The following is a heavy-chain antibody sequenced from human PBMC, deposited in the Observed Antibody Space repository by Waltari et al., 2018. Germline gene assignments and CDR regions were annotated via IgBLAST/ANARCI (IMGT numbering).Heavy chain of an antibody. V-gene: IGHV1-2*06. D-gene: IGHD3-16*01. J-gene: IGHJ3*02. CDR2: INPNSGGT. CDR1: GYTFTGYH. CDR3: ARDPSGATDDAFDI. Sequence: QVQLVQSGAEVKKPGASVKVSCKASGYTFTGYHMQWVRQAPGQGLEWMGRINPNSGGTNYAQKFQGRVTMTRDTSISTAYMELSRLRSDDTAVYYCARDPSGATDDAFDIWGQGTMVTVSS.